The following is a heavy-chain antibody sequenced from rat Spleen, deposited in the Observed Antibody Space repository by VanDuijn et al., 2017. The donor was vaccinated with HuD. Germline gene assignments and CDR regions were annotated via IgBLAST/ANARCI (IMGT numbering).Heavy chain of an antibody. CDR3: ARAGYLRDWYFDF. CDR2: ISYDGSST. D-gene: IGHD2-2*01. J-gene: IGHJ1*01. V-gene: IGHV5-29*01. Sequence: EVQLVESDGGSVQPGGSLKLSCAASGFTFSDYNMAWVRQAPTKGLEWVATISYDGSSTYYRDSVKGRFTISRDNAKSSLYLQMDSLRSADTATYYCARAGYLRDWYFDFWGPGTMVTVSS. CDR1: GFTFSDYN.